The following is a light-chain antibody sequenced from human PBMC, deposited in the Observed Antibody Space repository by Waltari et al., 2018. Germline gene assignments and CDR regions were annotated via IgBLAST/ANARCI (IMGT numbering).Light chain of an antibody. CDR1: QIVTRA. V-gene: IGKV3-20*01. J-gene: IGKJ1*01. Sequence: DIVLTHSPGTLSLSPGESATLSCRTSQIVTRALAWYQQKPGQAPRLLIYGASNRATGIPDRFSGSGSGTDFSLTISSLEPEDFAVYYCQHYLRLPVTFGQGTKVEVK. CDR3: QHYLRLPVT. CDR2: GAS.